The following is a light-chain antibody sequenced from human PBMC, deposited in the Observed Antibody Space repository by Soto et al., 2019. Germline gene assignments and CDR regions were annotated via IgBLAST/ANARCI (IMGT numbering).Light chain of an antibody. CDR3: QQYGYLVT. Sequence: EIVLTQSPVTLSLSPGERATLSCRASQSVSSSYLAWYQQRPGQAPRLLIYTASSRATGIPDRFSGSGSGTDFTLTISRLEPEDFAMYYCQQYGYLVTFGGGTKVDI. V-gene: IGKV3-20*01. CDR1: QSVSSSY. CDR2: TAS. J-gene: IGKJ4*01.